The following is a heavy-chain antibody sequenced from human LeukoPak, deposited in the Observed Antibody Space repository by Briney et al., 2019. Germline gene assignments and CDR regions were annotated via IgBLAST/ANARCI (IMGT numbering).Heavy chain of an antibody. CDR1: GYTFTSYG. D-gene: IGHD3-16*01. CDR3: ARDFHPTSYYYYYYMDV. Sequence: ASVKVSCKASGYTFTSYGISWVRQAPGQGLEWMGWINPNSGGTNYAQKFQGRVTMTRDTSISTAYMELSRLRSDDTAVYYCARDFHPTSYYYYYYMDVWGKGTTVTVSS. CDR2: INPNSGGT. J-gene: IGHJ6*03. V-gene: IGHV1-2*02.